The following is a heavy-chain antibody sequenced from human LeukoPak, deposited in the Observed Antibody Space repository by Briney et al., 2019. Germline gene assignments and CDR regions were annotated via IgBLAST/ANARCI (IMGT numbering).Heavy chain of an antibody. D-gene: IGHD6-13*01. J-gene: IGHJ4*02. V-gene: IGHV1-46*01. CDR3: ASEIPASGKFDS. CDR1: GYTFTTYY. CDR2: INPSGDFT. Sequence: ASVKVSCKASGYTFTTYYIHWVRQAPGQGLEWMGVINPSGDFTSYAQNFQGRITVTRDMSTRTAYMEMSSLRSEDTAVYFCASEIPASGKFDSWGQGALVIVSS.